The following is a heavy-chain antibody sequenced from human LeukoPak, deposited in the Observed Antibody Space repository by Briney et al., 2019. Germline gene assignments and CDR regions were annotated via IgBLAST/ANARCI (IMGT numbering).Heavy chain of an antibody. CDR2: IYTRGST. J-gene: IGHJ4*02. V-gene: IGHV4-61*02. Sequence: KPSETLSLTCTVSGGSISSSSYYWGWIRQPAGKGLEWIGRIYTRGSTNYNPSLKSRVTISVDTSKNQFSLKLSSVTAADTAVYYCARVSVATTHIDYWGQGTLVTVSS. D-gene: IGHD6-19*01. CDR1: GGSISSSSYY. CDR3: ARVSVATTHIDY.